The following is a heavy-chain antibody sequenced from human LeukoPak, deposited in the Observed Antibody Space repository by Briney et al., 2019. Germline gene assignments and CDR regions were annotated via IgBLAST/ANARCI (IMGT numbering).Heavy chain of an antibody. CDR2: INPNSGGT. D-gene: IGHD2-21*01. CDR3: ARADRLDGAPYLIGP. CDR1: GYTFTDYY. V-gene: IGHV1-2*02. Sequence: ASVKVSCKTSGYTFTDYYIHWVRQAPGQGLEWMGWINPNSGGTSSAQKFQGGVTMTRDTSITTVYMEVSWLTSDDTAIYYCARADRLDGAPYLIGPWGQGTLVTVSS. J-gene: IGHJ5*02.